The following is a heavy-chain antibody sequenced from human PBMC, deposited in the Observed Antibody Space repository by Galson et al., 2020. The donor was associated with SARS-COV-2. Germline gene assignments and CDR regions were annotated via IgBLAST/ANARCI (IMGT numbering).Heavy chain of an antibody. CDR3: APTGGYSYYGMDG. V-gene: IGHV4-34*01. D-gene: IGHD3-10*01. CDR1: GASFSDYY. Sequence: SETLSLTCAVYGASFSDYYWTWIRQPPGKGLEWIGEVNHSGSTKYNPSLNSRVAISVDTSKNQFFLKLESVTAADTAVYYCAPTGGYSYYGMDGWGQGTTVTVSS. J-gene: IGHJ6*02. CDR2: VNHSGST.